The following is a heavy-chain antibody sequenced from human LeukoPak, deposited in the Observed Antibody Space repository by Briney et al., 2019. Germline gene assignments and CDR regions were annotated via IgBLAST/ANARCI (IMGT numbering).Heavy chain of an antibody. J-gene: IGHJ4*02. Sequence: PSETLSLTCTVSGGSISSADYYWGWIRQPPGKGLEWIGSIYYGGSTYYNPSLKSRVTISVDTSKNQFSLRLSSVTAADTAVYYCATSPYYYFDYWGQGTLVTVSS. CDR3: ATSPYYYFDY. CDR2: IYYGGST. D-gene: IGHD3-10*01. CDR1: GGSISSADYY. V-gene: IGHV4-39*01.